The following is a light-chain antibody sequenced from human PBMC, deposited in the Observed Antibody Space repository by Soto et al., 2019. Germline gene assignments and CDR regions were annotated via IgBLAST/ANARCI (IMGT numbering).Light chain of an antibody. CDR1: QSVSSSS. CDR2: GAS. Sequence: EIVLTQSPGTLSLSPGERATLSCRASQSVSSSSLAWYQQKPGQAPRLLIYGASSRATGIPDRFSGSGSGTEFTLTISSMEHEDFAVYYCQQYGSSPLYTFGQGTKLEIK. J-gene: IGKJ2*01. CDR3: QQYGSSPLYT. V-gene: IGKV3-20*01.